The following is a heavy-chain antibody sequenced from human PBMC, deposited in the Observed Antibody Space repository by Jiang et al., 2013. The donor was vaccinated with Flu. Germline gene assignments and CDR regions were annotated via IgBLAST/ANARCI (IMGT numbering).Heavy chain of an antibody. J-gene: IGHJ4*02. V-gene: IGHV4-59*01. CDR3: ARSNNWNDPSDY. D-gene: IGHD1-1*01. CDR1: GGSISSYY. CDR2: IYYSGST. Sequence: GSGLVKPSETLSLTCTVSGGSISSYYWSWIRQPPGKGLEWIGYIYYSGSTNYNPSLKSRVTISVDTSKNQFSLKLSSVTAAGTAVYYCARSNNWNDPSDYWGQGTLVTVSS.